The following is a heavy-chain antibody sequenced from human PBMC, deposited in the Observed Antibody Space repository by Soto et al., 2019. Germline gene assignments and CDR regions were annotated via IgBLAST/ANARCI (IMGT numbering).Heavy chain of an antibody. D-gene: IGHD3-10*01. CDR1: GGSISSYY. V-gene: IGHV4-59*01. CDR3: ARDNMVRGVIDYYYGMDV. CDR2: IYYSGST. J-gene: IGHJ6*02. Sequence: QVQLQESGPGLVKPSETLSLTCTVSGGSISSYYWSWIRQPPGKGLEWIGYIYYSGSTNYNPSLKRRVTISLDTSKNQFSLKLSSVTAADTAVYYCARDNMVRGVIDYYYGMDVWGQGTTVTVSS.